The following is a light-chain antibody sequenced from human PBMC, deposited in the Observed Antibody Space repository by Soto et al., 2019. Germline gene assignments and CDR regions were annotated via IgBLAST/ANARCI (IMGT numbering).Light chain of an antibody. CDR1: SSDVGTYNL. V-gene: IGLV2-23*01. Sequence: QSALTQPASVSGSPGQSITISCTGTSSDVGTYNLVSWYQQHPGKAPKLMIYEGSKRPSGVSNRFSGSKSGDTASLTISGLQAEDEADYYCCSYAGGRTWVFGGGTMLTVL. CDR3: CSYAGGRTWV. J-gene: IGLJ3*02. CDR2: EGS.